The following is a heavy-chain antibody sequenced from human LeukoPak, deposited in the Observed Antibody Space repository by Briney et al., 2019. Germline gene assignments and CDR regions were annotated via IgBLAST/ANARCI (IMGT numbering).Heavy chain of an antibody. CDR2: IYYSGST. V-gene: IGHV4-39*01. J-gene: IGHJ4*02. D-gene: IGHD3-10*01. CDR3: VVSYGSGTDTDY. Sequence: SETLSLTCTVSGGSISSSSYYWGWIRQPPGKGLEWIGSIYYSGSTYYNPSLKSRVTISVDTSKNQFSLKLSSVTVADTAVYYCVVSYGSGTDTDYWGQGTLVAVSS. CDR1: GGSISSSSYY.